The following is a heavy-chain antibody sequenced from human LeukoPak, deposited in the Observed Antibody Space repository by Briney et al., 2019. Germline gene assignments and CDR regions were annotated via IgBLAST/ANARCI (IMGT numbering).Heavy chain of an antibody. CDR1: GGSISSSSYY. CDR2: IYYSGST. V-gene: IGHV4-39*01. Sequence: SKTLSLTCTVSGGSISSSSYYWGWIRQPPGKGLEWIGSIYYSGSTYYNPSLKSRVTISVDTSKNQFSLKLSSVTAADTAVYYCARHGAYSSSDYWGQGTLVTVSS. D-gene: IGHD6-13*01. CDR3: ARHGAYSSSDY. J-gene: IGHJ4*02.